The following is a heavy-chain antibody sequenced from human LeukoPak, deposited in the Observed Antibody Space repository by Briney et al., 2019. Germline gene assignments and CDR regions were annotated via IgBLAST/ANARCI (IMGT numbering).Heavy chain of an antibody. J-gene: IGHJ4*02. V-gene: IGHV3-21*04. CDR3: AKDRDYYYGSGSYSY. D-gene: IGHD3-10*01. Sequence: GGSLRLSCAASGFTFSSYTMNWVREAPGKGLEWVSYISSSSSYIFYADSVKGRFTISRDNAKNSLYLQMNSLRAEDTAVYYCAKDRDYYYGSGSYSYWGQGTLVTVSS. CDR2: ISSSSSYI. CDR1: GFTFSSYT.